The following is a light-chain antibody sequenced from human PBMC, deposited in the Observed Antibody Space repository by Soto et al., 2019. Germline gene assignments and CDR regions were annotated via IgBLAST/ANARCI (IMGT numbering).Light chain of an antibody. Sequence: QLVLTQPPSASGTPGRRVTISCSGSSSNIGTNYVYWYQQLPGTAPKLLIYSNNHRPSGVPDRFSGSKSGTSASLAISGLRSEDEADYYCAAWDDSLSGWVFGGGTKLTVL. CDR2: SNN. J-gene: IGLJ3*02. CDR3: AAWDDSLSGWV. V-gene: IGLV1-47*01. CDR1: SSNIGTNY.